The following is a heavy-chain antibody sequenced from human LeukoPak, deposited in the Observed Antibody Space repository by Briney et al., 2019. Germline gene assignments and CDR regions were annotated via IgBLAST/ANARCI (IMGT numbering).Heavy chain of an antibody. Sequence: PGGSLRLSCAASGFTFSSNGMHWVRQAPGKGLEWVAVIWYDGSNKHYVDSVKGRFTISRDNSKNTLYLQMNRLRAEDTAVYYCAKGGESDYGDHFDYWGQGTLVTVSS. V-gene: IGHV3-33*06. J-gene: IGHJ4*02. D-gene: IGHD4/OR15-4a*01. CDR2: IWYDGSNK. CDR3: AKGGESDYGDHFDY. CDR1: GFTFSSNG.